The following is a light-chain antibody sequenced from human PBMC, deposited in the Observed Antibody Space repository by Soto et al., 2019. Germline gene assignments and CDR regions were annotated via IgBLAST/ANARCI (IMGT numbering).Light chain of an antibody. J-gene: IGKJ5*01. CDR2: HSS. CDR3: QQSYSIPFT. CDR1: QSISRY. V-gene: IGKV1-39*01. Sequence: DIQVTQSPSSLSASVGDRVTITCRASQSISRYLNWYLQRPGKAPELLIYHSSTLQSGVPPRFSGSGFGTDFTLTISSLQPEDFATYYCQQSYSIPFTFGQGTRLEIK.